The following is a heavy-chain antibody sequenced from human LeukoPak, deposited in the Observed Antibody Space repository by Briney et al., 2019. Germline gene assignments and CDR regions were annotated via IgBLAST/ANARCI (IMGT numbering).Heavy chain of an antibody. V-gene: IGHV1-18*01. J-gene: IGHJ4*02. CDR1: DYSFTNYG. Sequence: GASVKVSCKASDYSFTNYGISWVRQAPGQGLEWMGWISTYNGNTNYARKLQGRVTKTTDTSTSTAYMELRSLRSDDTAVYYCARVSTDDFSFDYWGQGTLVTVSS. CDR3: ARVSTDDFSFDY. CDR2: ISTYNGNT. D-gene: IGHD1-1*01.